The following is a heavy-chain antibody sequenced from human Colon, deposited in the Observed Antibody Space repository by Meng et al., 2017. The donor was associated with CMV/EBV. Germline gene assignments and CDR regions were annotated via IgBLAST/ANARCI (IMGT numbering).Heavy chain of an antibody. CDR2: INHSGTT. CDR3: ARGWVRDRSSLHFDY. D-gene: IGHD6-6*01. V-gene: IGHV4-34*01. J-gene: IGHJ4*02. CDR1: VSSLTNYS. Sequence: QLHLRHCVAQLWKASETLTLTLRLHVSSLTNYSWGWIRQPPEKGLEWVAEINHSGTTYYNPSLKSRVTLSLDSSTNQFSLKLSSVTAADAAIYYCARGWVRDRSSLHFDYWGQGTLVTVSS.